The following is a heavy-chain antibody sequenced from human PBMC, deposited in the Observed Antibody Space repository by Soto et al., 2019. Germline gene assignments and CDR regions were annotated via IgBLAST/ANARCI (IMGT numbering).Heavy chain of an antibody. CDR2: INPNSGGT. D-gene: IGHD5-18*01. CDR3: ARDKTPGIHIWFFDY. J-gene: IGHJ4*02. CDR1: GYTFTGYY. Sequence: ASVKVSCKASGYTFTGYYMHWVRQAPGQGLEWMGWINPNSGGTNYAQKFQGWVTMTRDTSISTAYMELSRLRSDDTAVYYCARDKTPGIHIWFFDYWGQGNLVTGS. V-gene: IGHV1-2*04.